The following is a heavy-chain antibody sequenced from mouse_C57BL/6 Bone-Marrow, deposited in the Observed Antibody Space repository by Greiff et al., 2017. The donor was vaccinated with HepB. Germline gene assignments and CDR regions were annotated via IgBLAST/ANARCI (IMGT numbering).Heavy chain of an antibody. V-gene: IGHV5-15*04. J-gene: IGHJ1*03. Sequence: EVQLVESGGGLVQPGGSLKLSCAASGFTFSDYGMAWVRQAPRKGPEWVAFISNLAYSIYYADTVTGRFTISRENAKNTLYLEMSSLRSEDTAMYYCERRRFITTVVDWYFDVWGTGTTVTVSS. D-gene: IGHD1-1*01. CDR3: ERRRFITTVVDWYFDV. CDR2: ISNLAYSI. CDR1: GFTFSDYG.